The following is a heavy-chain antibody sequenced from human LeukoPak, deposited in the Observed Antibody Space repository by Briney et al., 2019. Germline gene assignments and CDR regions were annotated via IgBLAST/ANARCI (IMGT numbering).Heavy chain of an antibody. CDR3: ARDSRDHGSGSYWDV. CDR1: GGSIRTYY. CDR2: IYYSGST. V-gene: IGHV4-59*01. J-gene: IGHJ6*02. D-gene: IGHD3-10*01. Sequence: PSETLSLTCTVSGGSIRTYYWNWIRQPPGKGLEWIGDITGYIYYSGSTNYNPSLKSLVTISVDTSKHQFSLNLTSVTAADTAVYYCARDSRDHGSGSYWDVWGQGTTVTVSS.